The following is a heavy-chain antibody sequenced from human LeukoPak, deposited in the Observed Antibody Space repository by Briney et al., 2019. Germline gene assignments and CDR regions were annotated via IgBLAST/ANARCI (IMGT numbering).Heavy chain of an antibody. V-gene: IGHV1-24*01. CDR3: ATRSGAANLLSYYYYYGMDV. D-gene: IGHD2-15*01. CDR1: GYTLTELS. J-gene: IGHJ6*02. Sequence: GASVKVSCKVSGYTLTELSMHWVRQAPGKGLKWMGGFDPEDGETIYAQKFQGRVTMTEDTSTDTAYMELSSLRSEDTAVYYCATRSGAANLLSYYYYYGMDVWGQGTTVTVSS. CDR2: FDPEDGET.